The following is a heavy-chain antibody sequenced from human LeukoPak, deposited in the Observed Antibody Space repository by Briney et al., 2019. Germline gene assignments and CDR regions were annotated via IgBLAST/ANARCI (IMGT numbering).Heavy chain of an antibody. V-gene: IGHV1-2*04. CDR3: ARSPWPDYYFDY. Sequence: ASVKVSCKASGYTFTGYYMHWVRQAPGQGLEWMGWINPNSGGTNYAQKFQGWVTMTRDTSISTAYMELSSLRSEDTAVYYCARSPWPDYYFDYWGQGTLVTVSS. J-gene: IGHJ4*02. D-gene: IGHD3-3*01. CDR2: INPNSGGT. CDR1: GYTFTGYY.